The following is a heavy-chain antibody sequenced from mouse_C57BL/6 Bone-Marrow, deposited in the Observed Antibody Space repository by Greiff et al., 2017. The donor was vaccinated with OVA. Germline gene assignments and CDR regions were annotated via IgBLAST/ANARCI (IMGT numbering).Heavy chain of an antibody. V-gene: IGHV1-50*01. Sequence: QVQLQQPGAELVKPGASVKLSCKASGYTFTSYWMQWVKQRPGQGLEWIGEIDPSDSYTNYNQKFKGKATLTVDTSSSTAYMQLSSLTSEDSAVYYCVRGAWFAYWGQGTRVTVSA. J-gene: IGHJ3*01. CDR3: VRGAWFAY. CDR2: IDPSDSYT. CDR1: GYTFTSYW.